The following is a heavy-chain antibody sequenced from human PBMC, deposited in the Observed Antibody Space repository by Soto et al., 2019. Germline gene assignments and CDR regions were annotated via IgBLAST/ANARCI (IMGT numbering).Heavy chain of an antibody. CDR1: GGSVSSNSAA. J-gene: IGHJ6*02. Sequence: SQTLSLTCAMSGGSVSSNSAAWKWIRQAPSRGLEWLGRTYYRSKWYNDYAVSVKSRITINPDTSKNQFSLQLNSVTPEATAVYYCARDLYSGYGMDVWGQGTTVTVSS. D-gene: IGHD5-18*01. CDR2: TYYRSKWYN. CDR3: ARDLYSGYGMDV. V-gene: IGHV6-1*01.